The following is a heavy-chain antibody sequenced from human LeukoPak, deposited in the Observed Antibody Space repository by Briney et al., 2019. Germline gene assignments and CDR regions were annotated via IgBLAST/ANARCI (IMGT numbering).Heavy chain of an antibody. CDR3: AGGASGLT. CDR2: INPNSGDT. CDR1: GYTFTGYW. D-gene: IGHD6-25*01. J-gene: IGHJ4*02. Sequence: SVKVSCKASGYTFTGYWMHWVRQAPGQGLEWMGWINPNSGDTDYAQKFQGRVTLTRDTSINTAYLELSRLRSDDTAVYYCAGGASGLTWGQGSLVTVSS. V-gene: IGHV1-2*02.